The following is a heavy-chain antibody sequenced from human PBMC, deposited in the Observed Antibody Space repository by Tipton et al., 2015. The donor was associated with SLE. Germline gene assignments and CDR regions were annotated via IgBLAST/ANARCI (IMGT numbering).Heavy chain of an antibody. V-gene: IGHV4-39*07. J-gene: IGHJ5*01. Sequence: TLSLTCTVSGDSISSTFYYWGWIRQPPGKGLEWIGSFFYSGTTYYNPSLKSRVAISVDMSRTQFSLKLNSVTAADTAVYYCARERRYSYGPRGDWFDSWGQGTLVTVSS. CDR2: FFYSGTT. CDR1: GDSISSTFYY. D-gene: IGHD5-18*01. CDR3: ARERRYSYGPRGDWFDS.